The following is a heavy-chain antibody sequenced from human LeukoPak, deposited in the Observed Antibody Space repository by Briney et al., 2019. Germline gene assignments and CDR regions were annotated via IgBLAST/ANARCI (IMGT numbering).Heavy chain of an antibody. Sequence: SQTRSHTCTVSGGSISSGDYYWSWIRQPPGKGLEWIGYIYYSGSTYYYPSLKSRVTISVDTSKNQFSLKLSSVTAADTAVYYCARTSGYDFWSGYYRSDYWGQGTLVTVSS. CDR2: IYYSGST. J-gene: IGHJ4*02. CDR1: GGSISSGDYY. CDR3: ARTSGYDFWSGYYRSDY. V-gene: IGHV4-30-4*08. D-gene: IGHD3-3*01.